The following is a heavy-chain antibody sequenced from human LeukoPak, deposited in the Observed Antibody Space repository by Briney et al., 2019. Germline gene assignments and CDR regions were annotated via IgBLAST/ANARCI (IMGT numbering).Heavy chain of an antibody. D-gene: IGHD3-3*01. CDR3: ARGTSTYYELYF. V-gene: IGHV4-59*08. Sequence: SETLSLTCTVSGGSISRYYWSWVRQPPGEGLEWIGYIYYSGSTNYTPSLKSRVTISVDTSKNQFSLKLMSVTAADTAVYYCARGTSTYYELYFWGQGTLVTVSS. CDR2: IYYSGST. J-gene: IGHJ4*02. CDR1: GGSISRYY.